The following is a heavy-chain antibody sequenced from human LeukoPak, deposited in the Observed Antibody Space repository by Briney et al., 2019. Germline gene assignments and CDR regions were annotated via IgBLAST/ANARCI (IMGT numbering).Heavy chain of an antibody. CDR1: GYNFIRYW. V-gene: IGHV5-51*01. Sequence: GESLEISCKTSGYNFIRYWIGWVRQMPGEGLEWMGIIYPNDSDTRYSPSFQGQVTISADKSISTAYLQWSSLKASDTAMYYCARGGSSWFFDYWGQGTLVTVSS. CDR3: ARGGSSWFFDY. CDR2: IYPNDSDT. D-gene: IGHD6-13*01. J-gene: IGHJ4*02.